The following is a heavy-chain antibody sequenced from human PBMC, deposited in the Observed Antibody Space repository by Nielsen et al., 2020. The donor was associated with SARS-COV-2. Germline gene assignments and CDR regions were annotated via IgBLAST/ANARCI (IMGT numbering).Heavy chain of an antibody. CDR2: ISSSSSYT. Sequence: GGSLRLSCAASGFTFSSYAMSWVRQAPGKGLEWVSYISSSSSYTNYADSVKGRFTISRDNAKNSLYLQMNSLRAEDTAVYYCARQVPTRDGYNWDYWGQGTLVTVSS. CDR3: ARQVPTRDGYNWDY. V-gene: IGHV3-11*03. D-gene: IGHD5-24*01. CDR1: GFTFSSYA. J-gene: IGHJ4*02.